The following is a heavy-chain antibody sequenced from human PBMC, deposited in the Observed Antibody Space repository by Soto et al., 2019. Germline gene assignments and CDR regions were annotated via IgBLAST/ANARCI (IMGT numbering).Heavy chain of an antibody. CDR2: IYYSGST. CDR1: GGSISSYY. D-gene: IGHD2-2*01. J-gene: IGHJ5*02. V-gene: IGHV4-59*01. CDR3: ARERSVVVPAAQRWFDP. Sequence: QVQLQESGPGLVKPSETLSLTCTVSGGSISSYYWSWIRQPPGKGLEWIGYIYYSGSTNYNPSLKGRITLSLXXSXNXXSLKLSSVTAADTAVYYCARERSVVVPAAQRWFDPWGQGTLVTVSS.